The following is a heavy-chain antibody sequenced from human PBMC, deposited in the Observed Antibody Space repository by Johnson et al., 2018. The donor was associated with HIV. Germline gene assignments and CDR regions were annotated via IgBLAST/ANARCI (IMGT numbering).Heavy chain of an antibody. Sequence: QVQLVESGGGVVQPGRSLRLSCAASGFTFSTYAMHWVRQAPGQGLEWVAVISYDGSDIYHADSVKGRFNISRDNSKTTLYLQMNSLRAEDTALYYCARVQGDRGAYDAFAIWGQGTMVTVSS. D-gene: IGHD3-10*01. CDR2: ISYDGSDI. V-gene: IGHV3-30-3*01. CDR1: GFTFSTYA. J-gene: IGHJ3*02. CDR3: ARVQGDRGAYDAFAI.